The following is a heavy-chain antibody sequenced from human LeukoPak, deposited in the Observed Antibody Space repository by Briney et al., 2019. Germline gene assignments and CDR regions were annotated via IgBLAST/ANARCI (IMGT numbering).Heavy chain of an antibody. Sequence: PGGSLRLSCAASGFIFSDYYMSWMRQAPGKGLEWLSYIDGSSSRTNYADSVKGRFTISRDNVKNSLYLQMNSLRAEDTAIYFCASRGTDYCTPSSCHPNWFAPWGQGTQVTVSS. CDR1: GFIFSDYY. D-gene: IGHD4-11*01. J-gene: IGHJ5*02. CDR3: ASRGTDYCTPSSCHPNWFAP. CDR2: IDGSSSRT. V-gene: IGHV3-11*03.